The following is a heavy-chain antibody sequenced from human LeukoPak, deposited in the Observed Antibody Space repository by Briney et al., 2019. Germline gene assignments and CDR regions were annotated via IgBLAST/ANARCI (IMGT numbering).Heavy chain of an antibody. J-gene: IGHJ4*02. CDR2: INHSGST. D-gene: IGHD6-6*01. Sequence: SETLSLTCAVYGGSFSGYYWSWIRQPPGEGLEWIGEINHSGSTNYNPSLKSRVTISVDTSKNQFSLKLSSVTAADTAVYYCARGWGAARNWGQGTLVTVSS. CDR3: ARGWGAARN. CDR1: GGSFSGYY. V-gene: IGHV4-34*01.